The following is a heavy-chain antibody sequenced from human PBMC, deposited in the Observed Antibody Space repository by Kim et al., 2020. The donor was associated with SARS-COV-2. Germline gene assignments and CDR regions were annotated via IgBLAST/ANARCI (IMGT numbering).Heavy chain of an antibody. D-gene: IGHD3-3*01. J-gene: IGHJ4*02. V-gene: IGHV4-34*01. CDR1: GGSFSGYY. CDR2: INHSGST. Sequence: SETLSLTCAVYGGSFSGYYWSWIRQPPGKGLEWIGEINHSGSTNYNPSLKSRVTISVDTSKNQFSLKLSSVTAADTAVYYCARVWYDFWSGYYIDYWGQGTLVTVSS. CDR3: ARVWYDFWSGYYIDY.